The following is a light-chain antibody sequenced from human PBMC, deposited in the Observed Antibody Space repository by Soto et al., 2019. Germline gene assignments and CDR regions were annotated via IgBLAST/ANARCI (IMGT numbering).Light chain of an antibody. CDR3: QQYGSSPRIT. J-gene: IGKJ5*01. V-gene: IGKV3-20*01. CDR2: DAS. CDR1: QSVSSY. Sequence: EIVLTQSPATLSLSPGERATLSCRASQSVSSYLAWYQQKPGQAPRLLIYDASNRATGIPARFSGSGSGTDFTLTISRLEPEDFAVYYCQQYGSSPRITFGQGTLLEI.